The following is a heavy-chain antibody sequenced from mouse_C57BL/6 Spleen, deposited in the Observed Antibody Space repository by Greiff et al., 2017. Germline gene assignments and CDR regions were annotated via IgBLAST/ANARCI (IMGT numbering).Heavy chain of an antibody. D-gene: IGHD1-1*01. CDR1: GYSITSGYS. J-gene: IGHJ3*01. CDR3: ARAGSSYLFAY. V-gene: IGHV3-6*01. CDR2: ISYDGSN. Sequence: ESGPGLVKPSQSLSLTCSVTGYSITSGYSWNWIRQFPGNKLEWMGYISYDGSNNYNPSLKNRISITRDTSQNPLFLKLNSVTTEDTATYYCARAGSSYLFAYWGQGTLVTVSA.